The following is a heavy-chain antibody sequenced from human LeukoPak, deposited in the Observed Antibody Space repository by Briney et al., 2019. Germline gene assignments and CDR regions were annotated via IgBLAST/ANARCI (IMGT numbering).Heavy chain of an antibody. Sequence: GGSLRLSCAASGFTFSSYGMHWVRQAPGKGLEWVAVIWYDGSNKYYADSVKGRFTISRDNSKNTLYLQMNSLRAEDTAVYYCARGSSYGDYDDAFDIWGQGTIVTVSS. CDR2: IWYDGSNK. V-gene: IGHV3-33*01. CDR1: GFTFSSYG. CDR3: ARGSSYGDYDDAFDI. J-gene: IGHJ3*02. D-gene: IGHD4-17*01.